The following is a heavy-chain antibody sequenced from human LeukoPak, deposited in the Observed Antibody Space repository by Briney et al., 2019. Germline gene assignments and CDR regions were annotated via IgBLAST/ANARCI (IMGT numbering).Heavy chain of an antibody. D-gene: IGHD3-10*01. CDR2: ISAYNGNT. Sequence: ASVNVCCKASGYNFTIYGISWVRHATGPGQEWMGWISAYNGNTNYAQKLQCRVTMTTDTSTSTAYQELRSLRSDDTAVYYCARDQAGTYYYGSGSPHGMDVWGQGTTVTVSS. V-gene: IGHV1-18*01. J-gene: IGHJ6*02. CDR1: GYNFTIYG. CDR3: ARDQAGTYYYGSGSPHGMDV.